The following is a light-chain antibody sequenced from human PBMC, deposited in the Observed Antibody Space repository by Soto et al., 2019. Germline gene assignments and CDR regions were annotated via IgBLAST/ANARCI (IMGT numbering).Light chain of an antibody. Sequence: QSVMTQPPSVSAAPGQRVTISCSGSSSNIGGNSVSWYQQLPGTAPKLLIYDDDKRPSGIPDRFSGSKSGTSATLGITGFQTGDEGDYYCGSWDSSLSAYVFGTGTQLTVL. J-gene: IGLJ1*01. CDR2: DDD. V-gene: IGLV1-51*01. CDR1: SSNIGGNS. CDR3: GSWDSSLSAYV.